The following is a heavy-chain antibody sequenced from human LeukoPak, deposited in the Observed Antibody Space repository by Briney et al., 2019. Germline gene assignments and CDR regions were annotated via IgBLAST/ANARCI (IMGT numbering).Heavy chain of an antibody. D-gene: IGHD4-17*01. Sequence: GVSLRLSCAASGFTFSDYYMSWIRQAPGKGLEWVSYISGSSSYTIYADSVKGRFTISRDNAKNSLYLQMNSLRAEDTAVYYCARVTLYAESALDYWGQGTLVTVSS. CDR3: ARVTLYAESALDY. CDR1: GFTFSDYY. CDR2: ISGSSSYT. J-gene: IGHJ4*02. V-gene: IGHV3-11*06.